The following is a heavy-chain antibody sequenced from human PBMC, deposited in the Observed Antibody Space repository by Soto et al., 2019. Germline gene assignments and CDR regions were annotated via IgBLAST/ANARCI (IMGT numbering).Heavy chain of an antibody. J-gene: IGHJ6*03. Sequence: QVQLVQSGAEVKKPGASVKVSCKASGYTFTSYGISWVRQAPGQGLEWMGWISAYNGNTNYAQKLQGRVTMTTDTYTSTAYMELRSLRSDDTAVYYCARGGEFLGFGANPLYYYYMDVWGKGPTVTVSS. V-gene: IGHV1-18*01. CDR2: ISAYNGNT. CDR1: GYTFTSYG. D-gene: IGHD3-10*01. CDR3: ARGGEFLGFGANPLYYYYMDV.